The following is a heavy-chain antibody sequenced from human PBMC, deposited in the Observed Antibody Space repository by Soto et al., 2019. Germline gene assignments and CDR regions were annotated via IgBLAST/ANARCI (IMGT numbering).Heavy chain of an antibody. CDR2: IIPMIGAT. D-gene: IGHD2-15*01. CDR1: GGTFSDFT. V-gene: IGHV1-69*06. Sequence: QVQLVQSGSEVKKPGSSVKVSCKASGGTFSDFTLSWLRQAPGRGLEWMGGIIPMIGATNNAQKLKGRLTITAAKSTGTVYMELNSLRSADTAVYYCARYWSAGTLYGAFDIWCQGTEVTVSP. J-gene: IGHJ3*02. CDR3: ARYWSAGTLYGAFDI.